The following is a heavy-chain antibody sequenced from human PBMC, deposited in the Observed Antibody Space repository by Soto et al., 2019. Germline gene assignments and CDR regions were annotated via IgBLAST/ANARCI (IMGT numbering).Heavy chain of an antibody. J-gene: IGHJ6*02. V-gene: IGHV5-51*01. Sequence: GESLKISCKGSGYSFTSYWIGWVRQMPGKGLEWMGIIYPGDSDTRYSPSFQGQVTISADKSISTAYLQWSSLKASDTAMYYCARTTYYYGSGRANHADYYYGMDVWGQGTTVTVSS. D-gene: IGHD3-10*01. CDR3: ARTTYYYGSGRANHADYYYGMDV. CDR2: IYPGDSDT. CDR1: GYSFTSYW.